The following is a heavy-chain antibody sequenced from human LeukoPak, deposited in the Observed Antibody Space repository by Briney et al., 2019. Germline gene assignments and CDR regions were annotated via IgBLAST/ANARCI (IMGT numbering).Heavy chain of an antibody. D-gene: IGHD6-19*01. V-gene: IGHV1-69*06. Sequence: SVKVSCKASGGTFSSYAISWVRQAPGQGLEWMGGIFPIFGTANYAQKFQGRVTITADKSTSTAYMELSSLRSEDTAVYYCATAWSGWYEVYFQHWGQGTLVTVSS. CDR2: IFPIFGTA. J-gene: IGHJ1*01. CDR3: ATAWSGWYEVYFQH. CDR1: GGTFSSYA.